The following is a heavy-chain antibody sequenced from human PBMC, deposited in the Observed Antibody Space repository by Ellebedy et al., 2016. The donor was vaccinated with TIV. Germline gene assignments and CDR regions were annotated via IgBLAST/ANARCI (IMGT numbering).Heavy chain of an antibody. Sequence: GESLKISCKGFGYSFTDYWIGWVRQMPGKGLEWLGIIYPGDSDIRYSPSFQGQATISADKSISTAYLQWSSLKASDTAMYYCARHAGSWFSGGSKAVVYWGQGTLVTVSS. V-gene: IGHV5-51*01. CDR2: IYPGDSDI. D-gene: IGHD6-13*01. J-gene: IGHJ4*02. CDR1: GYSFTDYW. CDR3: ARHAGSWFSGGSKAVVY.